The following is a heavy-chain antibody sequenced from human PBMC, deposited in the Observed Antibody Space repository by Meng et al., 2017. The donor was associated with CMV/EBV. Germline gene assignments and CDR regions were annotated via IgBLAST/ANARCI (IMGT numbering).Heavy chain of an antibody. CDR1: GGSISSGGYY. CDR3: ARMGIAAAGVLDY. CDR2: TYYSGST. D-gene: IGHD6-13*01. V-gene: IGHV4-31*03. J-gene: IGHJ4*02. Sequence: SETLSLTCTVSGGSISSGGYYWSWSRQHPGKGLEWIGYTYYSGSTHDNPSLKSRVTISVDTSKNQFSLKLSSVTAADTAGYYCARMGIAAAGVLDYWGQGTLVTVSS.